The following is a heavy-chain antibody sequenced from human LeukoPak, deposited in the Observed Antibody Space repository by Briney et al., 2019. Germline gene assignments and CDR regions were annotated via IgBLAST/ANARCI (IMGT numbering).Heavy chain of an antibody. CDR3: ARDASPVYSSGWYGY. Sequence: GGTLRLSCAASGFTLSSYWMYWVRQAPGKGLVWVSLVSLDGSTTTYADSVKGRFTISRDNAKNTLFLQMNSLKAEDTAVYYCARDASPVYSSGWYGYWGQGTLVTVSS. V-gene: IGHV3-74*01. J-gene: IGHJ4*02. CDR2: VSLDGSTT. CDR1: GFTLSSYW. D-gene: IGHD6-19*01.